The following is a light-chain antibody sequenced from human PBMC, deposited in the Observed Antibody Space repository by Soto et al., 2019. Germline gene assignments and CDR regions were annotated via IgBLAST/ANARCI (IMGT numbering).Light chain of an antibody. V-gene: IGLV2-14*01. CDR1: SSDIGGYNF. Sequence: QSALTQPASVSGSPGQSITIACTGTSSDIGGYNFVSWYQQHPGKAPKLLIYDVGNRPSGVSNRFSGSKSGNTASLTISGLQAEDEAHYYCNSYITVSTYVFGTGTKVTVL. J-gene: IGLJ1*01. CDR3: NSYITVSTYV. CDR2: DVG.